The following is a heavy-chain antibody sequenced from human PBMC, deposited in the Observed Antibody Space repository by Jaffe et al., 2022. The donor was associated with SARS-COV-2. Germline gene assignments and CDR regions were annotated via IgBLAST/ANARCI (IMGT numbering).Heavy chain of an antibody. J-gene: IGHJ4*02. V-gene: IGHV4-59*01. D-gene: IGHD1-1*01. CDR1: GASSSSYF. CDR2: IYNSGRT. Sequence: QVQLQESGPGLVKPSETLSLTCTVSGASSSSYFWSWIRQPPGRGLEWIGSIYNSGRTYYNPALKSRVTISGDKSKNQFSLRLSSVTAADTAVYYCAAQEYTWMAVPSWFDYWGQGTLLTVST. CDR3: AAQEYTWMAVPSWFDY.